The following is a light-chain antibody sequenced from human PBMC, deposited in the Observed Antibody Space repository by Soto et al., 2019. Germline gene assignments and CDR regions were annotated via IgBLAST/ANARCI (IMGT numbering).Light chain of an antibody. CDR1: QSVNSNY. Sequence: EIVLMQSPGTLSLSPGEGATLSCRASQSVNSNYLAWFQQKPGQAPRLLIYSTSNRATGIPDRFSGSGSGTDFTLTISRLEPEDFVVYYCQQYDKSPWTFGQGTKVEIK. CDR2: STS. V-gene: IGKV3-20*01. CDR3: QQYDKSPWT. J-gene: IGKJ1*01.